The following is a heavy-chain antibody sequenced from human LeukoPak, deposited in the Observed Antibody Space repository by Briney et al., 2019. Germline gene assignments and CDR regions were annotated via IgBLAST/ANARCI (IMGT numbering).Heavy chain of an antibody. D-gene: IGHD4-17*01. V-gene: IGHV4-34*01. CDR2: INHSGST. J-gene: IGHJ4*02. Sequence: PSETLSLTCAVYGGSFSGYYWSWIRQPPGKGLEWIGEINHSGSTNYNPSLKSRVTISVDTSKNQFSLKLSSVTAADTAVYYCASYGDCKIIDYWGQGTLVTVSS. CDR1: GGSFSGYY. CDR3: ASYGDCKIIDY.